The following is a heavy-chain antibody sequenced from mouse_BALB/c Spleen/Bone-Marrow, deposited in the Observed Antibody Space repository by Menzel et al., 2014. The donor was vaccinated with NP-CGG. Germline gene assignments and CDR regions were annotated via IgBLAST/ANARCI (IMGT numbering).Heavy chain of an antibody. J-gene: IGHJ2*01. CDR2: INPITGYI. D-gene: IGHD2-10*02. Sequence: QVQLQQSGAELAKPGASVQLSCKASGYTFXSYWMHWVKQRPGQGLEWIGYINPITGYIEYNQKFKDKATLTADRSSSTAYMQLSSLTSEDSAVYYCARSKCGNHVGFDYWGQGTTLTVSS. V-gene: IGHV1-7*01. CDR3: ARSKCGNHVGFDY. CDR1: GYTFXSYW.